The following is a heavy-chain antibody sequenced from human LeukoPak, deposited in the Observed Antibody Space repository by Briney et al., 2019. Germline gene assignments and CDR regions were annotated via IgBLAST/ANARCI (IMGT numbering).Heavy chain of an antibody. D-gene: IGHD4-17*01. CDR3: ARDKNLYGDDVGDGMDV. V-gene: IGHV3-7*01. Sequence: GGSLRLSCAASGFTFSSYWMSWVRQAPGKGLEWVANIKQDGSEKYYVDSVKGRFTISRDNAKNSLYLQMNSLRAEDTAVYYCARDKNLYGDDVGDGMDVWGQGTTVTVSS. J-gene: IGHJ6*02. CDR2: IKQDGSEK. CDR1: GFTFSSYW.